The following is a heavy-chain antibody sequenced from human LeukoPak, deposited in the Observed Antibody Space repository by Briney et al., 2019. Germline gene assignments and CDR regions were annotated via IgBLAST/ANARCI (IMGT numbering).Heavy chain of an antibody. D-gene: IGHD3-16*01. Sequence: GGSLRLSCAASEFTFSAYSMTWVRQAPGKGLEWVSYISSSRTTIYYADSVKSRFTISRDNAKSSLYLQMNSLRAEDTAVYYCARVGLLKSFDYWGQGTLVTVSS. CDR1: EFTFSAYS. V-gene: IGHV3-48*01. CDR2: ISSSRTTI. CDR3: ARVGLLKSFDY. J-gene: IGHJ4*02.